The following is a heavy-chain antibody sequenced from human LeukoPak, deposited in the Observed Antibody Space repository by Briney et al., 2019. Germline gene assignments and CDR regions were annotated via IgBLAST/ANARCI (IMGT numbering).Heavy chain of an antibody. CDR3: AREIVVVPSAMGFDP. CDR1: GYTFTTYY. D-gene: IGHD2-2*01. V-gene: IGHV1-46*01. J-gene: IGHJ5*02. CDR2: INPSGGST. Sequence: GASVKVSCTSSGYTFTTYYIHWVRQAPGQGLEWMGVINPSGGSTSLAQKFQARLTMTRDTSTSTVYMELSGLSSEDTAVYYCAREIVVVPSAMGFDPWGQGGQVTVSS.